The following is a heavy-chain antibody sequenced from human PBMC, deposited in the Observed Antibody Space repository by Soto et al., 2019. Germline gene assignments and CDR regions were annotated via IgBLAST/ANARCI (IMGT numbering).Heavy chain of an antibody. CDR3: ARSGEGGNYFDY. D-gene: IGHD3-10*01. CDR2: IYSGGST. J-gene: IGHJ4*02. CDR1: GFTVSSNY. Sequence: EVQLVESGGGLVQPGGSLRLSCAASGFTVSSNYMSWVRQAPGTGLEWVSVIYSGGSTYYADSVKGRFTISRDNSKNPLYLQMNSLRAEDTAVYYCARSGEGGNYFDYWGQGTLVTVSS. V-gene: IGHV3-66*01.